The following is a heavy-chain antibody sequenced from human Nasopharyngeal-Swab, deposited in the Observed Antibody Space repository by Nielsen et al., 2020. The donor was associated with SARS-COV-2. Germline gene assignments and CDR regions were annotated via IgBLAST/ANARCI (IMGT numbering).Heavy chain of an antibody. Sequence: GGSLRLSCAASGFTFSSYSMNWVRQAPGKGLEWVSYISSSSSTIYYADSVKGRFTISRDNAKNSLYLQMNSLRDEDTAVYYCARDGITIFGVEYYYYGMDVWGQGTTVTVSS. CDR1: GFTFSSYS. CDR2: ISSSSSTI. CDR3: ARDGITIFGVEYYYYGMDV. J-gene: IGHJ6*02. D-gene: IGHD3-3*01. V-gene: IGHV3-48*02.